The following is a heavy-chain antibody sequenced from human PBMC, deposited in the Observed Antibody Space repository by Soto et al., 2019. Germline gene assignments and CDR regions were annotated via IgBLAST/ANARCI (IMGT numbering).Heavy chain of an antibody. J-gene: IGHJ6*02. CDR1: GYTFTSYA. CDR2: INAGNGNT. D-gene: IGHD5-12*01. V-gene: IGHV1-3*01. CDR3: VRMGFSGGGYLSYYYYGMDI. Sequence: GASVKVSCKASGYTFTSYAMHWVRQAPGQRLEWMGWINAGNGNTKYSQKFQGRVTITRDTSASTAYMELSSLRSEDTAMYYCVRMGFSGGGYLSYYYYGMDIWGQGTTVTVSS.